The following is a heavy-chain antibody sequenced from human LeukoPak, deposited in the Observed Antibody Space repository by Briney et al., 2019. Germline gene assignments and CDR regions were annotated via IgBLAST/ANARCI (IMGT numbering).Heavy chain of an antibody. CDR2: IYYSGST. CDR3: ARLVPAASTYYYYYYMDV. CDR1: GGSISSGGYY. V-gene: IGHV4-31*03. D-gene: IGHD2-2*01. Sequence: SEALSLTCTVSGGSISSGGYYWSWIRQHPGKGLEWIGYIYYSGSTYYNPSLKSRVTISVDTSKNQFSLKLSSVTAADTAVYYCARLVPAASTYYYYYYMDVWGKGTTVTVSS. J-gene: IGHJ6*03.